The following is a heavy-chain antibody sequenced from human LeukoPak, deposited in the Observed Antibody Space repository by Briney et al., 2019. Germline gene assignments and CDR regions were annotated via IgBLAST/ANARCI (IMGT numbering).Heavy chain of an antibody. CDR3: VRDHEWAFDY. Sequence: GGSLRLSFATSGFTFSSFSMNWVRQAPGKGLEWVSYIRGGSSDIHYADSVKGRFTISRDDAKNSPYLQMNSLRAEDTAVYFCVRDHEWAFDYWGRGTLVTVSS. V-gene: IGHV3-21*05. D-gene: IGHD1-26*01. J-gene: IGHJ4*02. CDR1: GFTFSSFS. CDR2: IRGGSSDI.